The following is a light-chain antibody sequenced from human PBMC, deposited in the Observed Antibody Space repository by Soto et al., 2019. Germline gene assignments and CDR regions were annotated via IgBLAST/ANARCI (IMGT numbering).Light chain of an antibody. Sequence: QSVLTQPASVSGSPGQSITISCTGTSSDVGGYGYVSWYQQHPGKAPKLMIYEVSNRPSGVSNRFSGSKSGNTASLTISGLQAEDEADYYCSSYTSGSTYVFGTGTKVTVL. CDR3: SSYTSGSTYV. V-gene: IGLV2-14*01. J-gene: IGLJ1*01. CDR2: EVS. CDR1: SSDVGGYGY.